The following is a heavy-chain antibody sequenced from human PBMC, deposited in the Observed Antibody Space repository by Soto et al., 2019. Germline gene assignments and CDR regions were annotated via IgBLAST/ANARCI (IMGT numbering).Heavy chain of an antibody. Sequence: QITLKESGPTLVKPTQTLTLTCTFSGFSLSTSGVCVGWIRQPPGKALEWLSLIYWDDDMRYRPSLKSRLTITEDTSKHQVVRTMTNMDPVDTATYYFAHHRGSWPSDVYNWFDPWGQGTLVTVSS. D-gene: IGHD6-13*01. CDR2: IYWDDDM. J-gene: IGHJ5*02. V-gene: IGHV2-5*02. CDR3: AHHRGSWPSDVYNWFDP. CDR1: GFSLSTSGVC.